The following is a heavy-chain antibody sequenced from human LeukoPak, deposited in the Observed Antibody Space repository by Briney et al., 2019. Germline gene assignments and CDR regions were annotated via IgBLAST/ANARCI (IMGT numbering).Heavy chain of an antibody. CDR3: AKDVGKWESLHFFDY. CDR1: GFTFSTNA. V-gene: IGHV3-23*01. D-gene: IGHD1-26*01. CDR2: ISGSGAST. J-gene: IGHJ4*02. Sequence: GGSLRLSYLTSGFTFSTNAMSWVRQAPGKGLEWISGISGSGASTYYADSVTGRFTISRDNSRNTLYLQMNSLRGDDTAVYYCAKDVGKWESLHFFDYWGQGTLVTVSS.